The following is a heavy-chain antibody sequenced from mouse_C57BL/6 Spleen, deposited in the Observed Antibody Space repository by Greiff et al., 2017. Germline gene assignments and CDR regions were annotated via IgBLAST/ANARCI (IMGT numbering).Heavy chain of an antibody. CDR3: ATYGYDVGFAY. D-gene: IGHD2-2*01. CDR1: GFTFSDYG. CDR2: ISSGSSTN. Sequence: EVMLVESGGGLVKPGGSLKLSCAASGFTFSDYGMHWVRQAPENGLEWVAYISSGSSTNYYADTVKGRFTFSRDNAKNTLFLQMTSLRSEDTAMYYCATYGYDVGFAYWGQGTLVTVSA. V-gene: IGHV5-17*01. J-gene: IGHJ3*01.